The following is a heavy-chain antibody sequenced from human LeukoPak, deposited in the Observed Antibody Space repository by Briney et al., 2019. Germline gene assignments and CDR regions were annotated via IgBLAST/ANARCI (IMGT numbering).Heavy chain of an antibody. CDR1: GFSFSSYW. J-gene: IGHJ5*02. Sequence: GGSLRLSCAASGFSFSSYWMSWVRQAPGKRLEWVANIKEDGSEKYYVDSVKGRFTISRDNAKNSLYLQMNSLRAEDTAVYYCARPSFCSGGSCYLFDPWGQGTLVTVSS. CDR2: IKEDGSEK. D-gene: IGHD2-15*01. CDR3: ARPSFCSGGSCYLFDP. V-gene: IGHV3-7*01.